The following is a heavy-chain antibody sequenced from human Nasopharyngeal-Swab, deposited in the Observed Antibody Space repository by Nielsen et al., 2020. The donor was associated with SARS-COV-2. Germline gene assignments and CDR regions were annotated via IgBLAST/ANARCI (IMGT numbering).Heavy chain of an antibody. Sequence: GESLKISCAASGFTFSSYDMHWVRQAPGKGLEWVAVVSHDGSNKYYADSVKGRFTISRDNSKNTLFLQMSSLRGEDTAVYYCVHCSGGSCYSGFDHWGQGTLATVSS. V-gene: IGHV3-30*03. CDR3: VHCSGGSCYSGFDH. CDR2: VSHDGSNK. CDR1: GFTFSSYD. D-gene: IGHD2-15*01. J-gene: IGHJ4*02.